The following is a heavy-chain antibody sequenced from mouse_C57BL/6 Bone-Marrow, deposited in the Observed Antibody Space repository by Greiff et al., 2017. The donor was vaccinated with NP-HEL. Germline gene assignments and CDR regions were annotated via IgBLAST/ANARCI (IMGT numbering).Heavy chain of an antibody. Sequence: DVMLVESGGGLVKPGGSLKLSCAASGFTFSSYAMSWVRQTPEKRLEWVATISDGGSYTYYPDNVKGRFTISRDNAKNNLYLQMSHLKSEDTAMYYLYYGSSPFAYWGQGTLVTVSA. V-gene: IGHV5-4*03. J-gene: IGHJ3*01. CDR3: YYGSSPFAY. CDR1: GFTFSSYA. CDR2: ISDGGSYT. D-gene: IGHD1-1*01.